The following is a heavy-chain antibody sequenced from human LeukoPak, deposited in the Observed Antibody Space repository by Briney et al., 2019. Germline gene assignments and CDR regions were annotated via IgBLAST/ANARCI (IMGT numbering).Heavy chain of an antibody. V-gene: IGHV5-51*01. Sequence: GESLKISCKGSGYYFTSYWIAWVRQMPGKGLEGMVTIYPGDSDTRYSPSFQCRLTISAEQSINTAYLQWSSLKPSDTAIYYCARTSDYGVYVDFYYWGPGTLVTVAS. D-gene: IGHD4-17*01. J-gene: IGHJ4*02. CDR2: IYPGDSDT. CDR1: GYYFTSYW. CDR3: ARTSDYGVYVDFYY.